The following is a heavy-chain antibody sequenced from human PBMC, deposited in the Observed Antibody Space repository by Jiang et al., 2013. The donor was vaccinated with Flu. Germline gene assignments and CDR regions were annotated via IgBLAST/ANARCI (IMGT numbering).Heavy chain of an antibody. D-gene: IGHD2-2*01. CDR3: ARGYKYAYDY. J-gene: IGHJ4*02. V-gene: IGHV6-1*01. CDR2: TYYRSKWYT. Sequence: QTLSLTCAISGDSVSTNNAGWHWIRQSPSRGLEWLGRTYYRSKWYTDYAVSLKSRIIINSDTSKNQFSLQLNSVAPEDTALYYCARGYKYAYDYWGQGILVTVSS. CDR1: GDSVSTNNAG.